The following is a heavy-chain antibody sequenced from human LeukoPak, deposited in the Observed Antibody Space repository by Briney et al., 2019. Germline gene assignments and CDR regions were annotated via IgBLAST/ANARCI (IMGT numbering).Heavy chain of an antibody. D-gene: IGHD5-12*01. Sequence: ASVKVSCKASGYTFTGYYMRWVRQAPGQGLEWMGWINPNSGRTNYAQKFQGRVTMTRDTSISTAYMELSRLRSDDTAVYYCAREYSGSDSGGYFDYWGQGTLVTVSS. J-gene: IGHJ4*02. CDR3: AREYSGSDSGGYFDY. CDR1: GYTFTGYY. V-gene: IGHV1-2*02. CDR2: INPNSGRT.